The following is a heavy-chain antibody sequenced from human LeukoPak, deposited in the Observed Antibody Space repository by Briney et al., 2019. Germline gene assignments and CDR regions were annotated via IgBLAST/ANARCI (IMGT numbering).Heavy chain of an antibody. J-gene: IGHJ4*02. V-gene: IGHV3-53*01. CDR2: IYGGGNI. CDR1: GFSFSSYG. CDR3: ARGAGYNYPYYFDY. D-gene: IGHD5-24*01. Sequence: GGSLGLSCAASGFSFSSYGMHWVRQAPGKGLEWVSVIYGGGNIYYADSVKGRFTISRDNSKNTLYLQMNSLRAEDTAVYYCARGAGYNYPYYFDYWGQGTLVTVSS.